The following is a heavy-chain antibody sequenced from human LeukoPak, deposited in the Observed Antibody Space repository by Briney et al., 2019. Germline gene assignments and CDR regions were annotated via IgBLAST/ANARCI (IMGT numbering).Heavy chain of an antibody. CDR1: GFTFSSYE. D-gene: IGHD3-9*01. J-gene: IGHJ4*02. Sequence: GGSLRLSCAAAGFTFSSYEINWVRQAPGKGLDSVSYISSSGINIYYADSVKGRFTISRDNSKNTVYLQMNSLRAEDTAIYYCSIQKYDGIRYLDWFADYWGQGTLVTVSA. V-gene: IGHV3-48*03. CDR2: ISSSGINI. CDR3: SIQKYDGIRYLDWFADY.